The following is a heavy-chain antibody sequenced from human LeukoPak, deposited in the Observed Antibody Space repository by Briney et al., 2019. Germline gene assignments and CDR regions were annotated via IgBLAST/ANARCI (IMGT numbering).Heavy chain of an antibody. CDR1: GFTFSNYD. CDR3: ARGEEKATITALDS. CDR2: ISSSSSYI. Sequence: PGGSLRLSCAASGFTFSNYDMHWVRQAPGKGLEWVSAISSSSSYIYYADSIKGRFTISRDNAENSLYLQMNNLRAVDTAVYFCARGEEKATITALDSWGQGTLVTVSS. V-gene: IGHV3-21*01. D-gene: IGHD5-24*01. J-gene: IGHJ4*02.